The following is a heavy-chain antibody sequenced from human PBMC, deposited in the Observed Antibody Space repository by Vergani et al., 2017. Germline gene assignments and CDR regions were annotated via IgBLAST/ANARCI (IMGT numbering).Heavy chain of an antibody. V-gene: IGHV1-2*02. CDR2: INPNSGGT. CDR1: GYTFTGYY. Sequence: QVQLVQSGAEVKKPGASVKVSCKASGYTFTGYYMHWVRQAPGQGLEWMGWINPNSGGTIYAQKFQGRVTMTRDTSISTAYMELSRLRSDDTAVYYCARVLSSGWLDYWGQGTLITVSS. J-gene: IGHJ4*02. CDR3: ARVLSSGWLDY. D-gene: IGHD6-19*01.